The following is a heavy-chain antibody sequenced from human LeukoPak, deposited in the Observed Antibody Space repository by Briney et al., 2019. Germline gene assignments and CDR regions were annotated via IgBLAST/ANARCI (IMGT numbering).Heavy chain of an antibody. V-gene: IGHV1-46*01. J-gene: IGHJ6*02. CDR2: INPSGGST. CDR3: ARESKLVLAYYYYGMDV. Sequence: ASVKVSCKASGYTFTGYYMHWVRQAPGQGLEWMGIINPSGGSTSHAQKFQGRVTMTRDTSTSTVYMELSSLRSEDTAVYYCARESKLVLAYYYYGMDVWGQGTTVTVSS. D-gene: IGHD1-7*01. CDR1: GYTFTGYY.